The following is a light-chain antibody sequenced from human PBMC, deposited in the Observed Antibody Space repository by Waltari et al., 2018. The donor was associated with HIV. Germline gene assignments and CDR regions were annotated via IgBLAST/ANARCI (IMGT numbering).Light chain of an antibody. Sequence: IVMTQSPRTLSVSRGERANRSCRANQSITDHLAWYQQRPGQPPRLLIYAASSRASGIPARFSGSGSGTEFTLTISTLQSEDFAVYYCQQYITWPRTFGQGTKVDIK. CDR3: QQYITWPRT. CDR2: AAS. V-gene: IGKV3D-15*01. J-gene: IGKJ1*01. CDR1: QSITDH.